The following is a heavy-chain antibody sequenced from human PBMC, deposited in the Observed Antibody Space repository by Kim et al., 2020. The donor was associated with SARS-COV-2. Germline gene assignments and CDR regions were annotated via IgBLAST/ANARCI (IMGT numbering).Heavy chain of an antibody. D-gene: IGHD2-21*01. Sequence: SETLSLTCAVSGASLKDFCWAWIRHPPGSRLEWIGEICNSGATVYSPPVALTPNYNPSFGSRVTVSVDTSKNQVSLSLSSVRAADSAIYFCAKRLLRGSFDYWAQGTPVSVSS. V-gene: IGHV4-34*01. CDR1: GASLKDFC. CDR2: ICNSGATVYSPPVALTP. CDR3: AKRLLRGSFDY. J-gene: IGHJ4*02.